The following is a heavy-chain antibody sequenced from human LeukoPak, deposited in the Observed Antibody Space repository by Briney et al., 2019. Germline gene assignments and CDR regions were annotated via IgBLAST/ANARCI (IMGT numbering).Heavy chain of an antibody. D-gene: IGHD3-10*01. CDR3: VRLLSYGSGTADEAYYVDL. J-gene: IGHJ4*02. V-gene: IGHV3-53*01. CDR2: IYSGGST. Sequence: ESGGSLRLSCAASGFIFSGNYLSWVRQAPGKGLEWVSFIYSGGSTYYTASLKGRCTISRDTSKNTLYLQMSSLSTEDTAVYYCVRLLSYGSGTADEAYYVDLWGQGTLVSVSS. CDR1: GFIFSGNY.